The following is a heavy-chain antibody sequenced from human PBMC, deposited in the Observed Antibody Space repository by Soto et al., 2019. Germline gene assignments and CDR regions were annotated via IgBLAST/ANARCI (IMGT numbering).Heavy chain of an antibody. CDR1: GGTFSSYT. D-gene: IGHD4-17*01. CDR2: IIPMLGLA. J-gene: IGHJ4*02. V-gene: IGHV1-69*02. CDR3: AINTGDYVLYYFDY. Sequence: QVQLVQSGAEVKKPGSSVKVSCKASGGTFSSYTINWVRQAPGQGLEWMGRIIPMLGLANYAQKFQGRVTITADKSTSTAYMELSSLRSEDTAVYYCAINTGDYVLYYFDYWGQGTLVTVSS.